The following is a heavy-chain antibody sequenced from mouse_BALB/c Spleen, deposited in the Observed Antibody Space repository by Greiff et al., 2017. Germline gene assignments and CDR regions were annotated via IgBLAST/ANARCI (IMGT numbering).Heavy chain of an antibody. V-gene: IGHV1-69*02. D-gene: IGHD2-10*02. J-gene: IGHJ4*01. CDR1: GYTFTSYW. CDR3: ARSGYGPGAMDY. Sequence: VQLQQPGAELVKPGAPVKLSCKASGYTFTSYWMNWVKQRPGRGLEWIGRIDPSDSETHYNQKFKDKATLTVDKSSSTAYIQLSSLTSEDSAVYYCARSGYGPGAMDYWGQGTSVTVSS. CDR2: IDPSDSET.